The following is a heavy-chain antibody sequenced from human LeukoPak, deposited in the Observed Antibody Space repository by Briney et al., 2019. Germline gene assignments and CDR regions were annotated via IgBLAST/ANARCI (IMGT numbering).Heavy chain of an antibody. D-gene: IGHD3-16*01. Sequence: PSETLSLTCTVSGGSISTNYWSWIRQPPGKGLEWIGYIRNSGNTNYNPSLKSRLTISVDTSKNQFSLNLSSVTAADTAVYYCARDVTPATLWGQGTLVTVSS. CDR2: IRNSGNT. J-gene: IGHJ4*02. V-gene: IGHV4-59*01. CDR1: GGSISTNY. CDR3: ARDVTPATL.